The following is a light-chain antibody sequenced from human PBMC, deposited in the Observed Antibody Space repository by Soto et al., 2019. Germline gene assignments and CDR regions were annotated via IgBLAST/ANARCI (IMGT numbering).Light chain of an antibody. V-gene: IGKV1-39*01. Sequence: DIQMTQSPSTLSASVGDRVTITCRASQSISSYLNWYQQKPGKAPKLLIYAASSLQSGVPSRFTGSGFGTDFTLTINSLHPDDVATYYCQQSFNAPVTFGGGTKVDIK. J-gene: IGKJ4*01. CDR3: QQSFNAPVT. CDR1: QSISSY. CDR2: AAS.